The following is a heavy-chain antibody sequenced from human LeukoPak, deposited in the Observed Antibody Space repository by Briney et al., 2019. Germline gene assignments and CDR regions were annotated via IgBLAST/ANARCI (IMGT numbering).Heavy chain of an antibody. CDR1: GYTFTGYY. CDR2: INPNSGGT. V-gene: IGHV1-2*02. D-gene: IGHD4-23*01. CDR3: ARDYGGNVSFDY. Sequence: GASVKVSCEASGYTFTGYYMHWVRQAPGQGLEWMGWINPNSGGTNYAQKFQGRVTMTRDTSISTAYMELSRLRSDDTAVYYCARDYGGNVSFDYWGQGTLVTVSS. J-gene: IGHJ4*02.